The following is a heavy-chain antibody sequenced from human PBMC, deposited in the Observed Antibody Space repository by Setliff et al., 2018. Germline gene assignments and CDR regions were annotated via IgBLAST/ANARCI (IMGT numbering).Heavy chain of an antibody. CDR3: ARGRNIKLRLLDS. CDR1: GGTFSYYY. Sequence: PSETLSLTCAASGGTFSYYYWTWIRQPPGKGLEWIREINHSGSTSYNPSLESRVTISIDTSKNQFSLNLRYVTAADTGLYYCARGRNIKLRLLDSWGQGKLVTVS. V-gene: IGHV4-34*01. D-gene: IGHD1-20*01. J-gene: IGHJ4*02. CDR2: INHSGST.